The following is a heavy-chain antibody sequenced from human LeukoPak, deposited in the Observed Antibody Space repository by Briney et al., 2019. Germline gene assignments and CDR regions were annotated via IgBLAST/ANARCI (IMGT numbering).Heavy chain of an antibody. CDR2: ISGSGGST. V-gene: IGHV3-23*01. J-gene: IGHJ4*02. CDR1: GFTFSSYA. Sequence: GGSLRLSCEASGFTFSSYAMSWVRQAPGEGLEWVSAISGSGGSTYYADSVKGWFTISRDNSKNTLYLQMNSLRAEDTAVYYCAKLYGYFDYWGQGTLVTVSS. CDR3: AKLYGYFDY. D-gene: IGHD2-8*01.